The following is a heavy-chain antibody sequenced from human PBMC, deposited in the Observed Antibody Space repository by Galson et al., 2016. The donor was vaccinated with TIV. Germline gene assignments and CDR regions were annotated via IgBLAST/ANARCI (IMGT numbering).Heavy chain of an antibody. CDR3: ARDLGDNSTYCVGDCFLDACDL. V-gene: IGHV3-11*06. Sequence: SLRLSCAASGFTFSDYYMTWIRQAPGQGLEWVASISSTGDYTYYAGSVKGRFTISRDSAKNSLYVQMDSLRAEDSAVYYCARDLGDNSTYCVGDCFLDACDLWRQGAMVTVSS. D-gene: IGHD2-21*02. CDR2: ISSTGDYT. CDR1: GFTFSDYY. J-gene: IGHJ3*01.